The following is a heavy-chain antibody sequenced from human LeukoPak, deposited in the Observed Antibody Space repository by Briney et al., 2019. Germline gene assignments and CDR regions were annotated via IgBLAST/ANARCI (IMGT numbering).Heavy chain of an antibody. V-gene: IGHV3-30*03. D-gene: IGHD3-22*01. CDR1: GFTFNSYG. CDR2: ISYDGSNK. Sequence: PGGSLRLSCAASGFTFNSYGMHWVRQAPGKGLEWVAVISYDGSNKYYADSVKGRFTISRDNSKNTLYLEMDSLRGEDTAVYYCGRGSSVIRNALDIWGQGTMVTVSS. J-gene: IGHJ3*02. CDR3: GRGSSVIRNALDI.